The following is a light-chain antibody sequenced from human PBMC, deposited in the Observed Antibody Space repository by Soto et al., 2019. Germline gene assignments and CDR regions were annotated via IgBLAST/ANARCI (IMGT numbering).Light chain of an antibody. CDR1: ISDFVIYNY. V-gene: IGLV2-14*01. Sequence: QSALTQPASVSGSPGQSITISCTGTISDFVIYNYVSWYQQHPGKAPKLMLYGVSNRPSGVSNRFSGSKSGNTASLTISGLQPEDEAHYYCSSYIHPSVFFGGGTQLTVL. CDR2: GVS. J-gene: IGLJ2*01. CDR3: SSYIHPSVF.